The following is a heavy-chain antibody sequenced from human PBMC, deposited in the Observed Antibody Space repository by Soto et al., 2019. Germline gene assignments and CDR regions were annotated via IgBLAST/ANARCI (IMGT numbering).Heavy chain of an antibody. V-gene: IGHV3-30-3*01. CDR3: ARVGYGDHSLGY. D-gene: IGHD4-17*01. J-gene: IGHJ4*02. Sequence: QVQLVESGGGVVQPGRSLRLSCAASGFTFSSYAMHWVRQAPGKGLEWVAVISYDGSNKYYADSVKGRFTISRDNSKNTLYLPMNSLRAEDTAVYYCARVGYGDHSLGYWGQGTLVTVSS. CDR2: ISYDGSNK. CDR1: GFTFSSYA.